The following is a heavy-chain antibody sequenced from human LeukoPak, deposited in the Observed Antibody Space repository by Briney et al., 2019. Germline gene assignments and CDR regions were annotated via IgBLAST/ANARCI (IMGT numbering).Heavy chain of an antibody. J-gene: IGHJ4*02. CDR3: ARALSDDFWSFYQDY. V-gene: IGHV1-2*02. Sequence: ASVKVSCKASGYTFTGYYMHWVRQAPGQGLEWMGWINPNSGGTNYAQKFQGRVTMTRDTSISTAYMELSRLRSDDTAVYYCARALSDDFWSFYQDYWGQGTLVTVSS. D-gene: IGHD3-3*01. CDR1: GYTFTGYY. CDR2: INPNSGGT.